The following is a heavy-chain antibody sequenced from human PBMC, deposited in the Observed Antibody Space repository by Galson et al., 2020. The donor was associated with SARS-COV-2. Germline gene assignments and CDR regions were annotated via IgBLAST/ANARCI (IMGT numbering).Heavy chain of an antibody. V-gene: IGHV3-23*01. CDR1: GFTFSSYA. Sequence: GGSLRLSCAASGFTFSSYAMSWVRQAPGMGLEWVSTIGGSGVDTYYADTAKGRFTVSRDNSKNTLFLQMNRLRVDDTAVYYCAKDLFWTLVQGPGGDSWGQGTLVTVSS. D-gene: IGHD3-10*01. CDR2: IGGSGVDT. CDR3: AKDLFWTLVQGPGGDS. J-gene: IGHJ4*02.